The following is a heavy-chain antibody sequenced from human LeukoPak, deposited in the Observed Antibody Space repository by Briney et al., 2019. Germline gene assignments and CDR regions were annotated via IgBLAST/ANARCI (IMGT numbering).Heavy chain of an antibody. CDR2: ISGSGGST. Sequence: GGSLRLSCVASGFTFSSYAMSWVRQAPGKGLEWVSAISGSGGSTYYADSVKGRFTISRDNSKNTLYLQMNSLRAEDTAVYYCAKDREDIVVVVAATGDAFDIWGQGTMVTVSS. CDR3: AKDREDIVVVVAATGDAFDI. D-gene: IGHD2-15*01. CDR1: GFTFSSYA. V-gene: IGHV3-23*01. J-gene: IGHJ3*02.